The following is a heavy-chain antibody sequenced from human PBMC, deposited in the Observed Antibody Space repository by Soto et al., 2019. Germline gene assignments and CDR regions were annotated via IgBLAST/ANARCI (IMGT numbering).Heavy chain of an antibody. V-gene: IGHV4-34*01. J-gene: IGHJ4*02. CDR1: GGSFSGYY. CDR2: INHSGST. CDR3: ARGQAIIAAAGDY. Sequence: QVQLQQWGAGLLKPSETLSLTCAVYGGSFSGYYWSWIRQPPGKGLEWIGEINHSGSTNYNPSLKSRVTISVDTSKNQFSLKLSSVTAADTAVYYCARGQAIIAAAGDYWGQGTLVTVSS. D-gene: IGHD6-13*01.